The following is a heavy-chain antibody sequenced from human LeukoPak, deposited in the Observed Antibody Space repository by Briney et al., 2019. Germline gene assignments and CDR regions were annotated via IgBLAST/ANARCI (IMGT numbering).Heavy chain of an antibody. J-gene: IGHJ4*02. CDR2: IIPIFGTA. V-gene: IGHV1-69*05. CDR3: ARAGHYYDSSGYYYD. D-gene: IGHD3-22*01. Sequence: ASLKVSCKASGGTFSSYAISWVRQAPGQRLEWMGGIIPIFGTANYAQKFQGRVTITTDESTTTAYMELSSLRSEDTAVYYCARAGHYYDSSGYYYDWGQGTLVTVSS. CDR1: GGTFSSYA.